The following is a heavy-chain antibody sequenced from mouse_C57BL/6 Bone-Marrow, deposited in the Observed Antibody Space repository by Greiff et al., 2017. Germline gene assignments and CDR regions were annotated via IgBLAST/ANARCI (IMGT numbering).Heavy chain of an antibody. CDR2: IYPRSGTT. J-gene: IGHJ4*01. V-gene: IGHV1-81*01. CDR3: ARLGSYYAMDD. Sequence: LEESGAELARPGASVKLSCTASGYTFTSYGISWVKQRTGQGLEWIGAIYPRSGTTYYTAKFKGKATLTADKSSSTAYMELRSLTSEDSAVYFCARLGSYYAMDDWGQGTSVTVSS. CDR1: GYTFTSYG.